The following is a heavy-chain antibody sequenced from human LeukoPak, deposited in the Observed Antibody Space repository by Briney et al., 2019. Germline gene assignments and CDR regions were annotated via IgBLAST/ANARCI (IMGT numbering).Heavy chain of an antibody. V-gene: IGHV1-24*01. D-gene: IGHD2/OR15-2a*01. CDR3: ATGTHYYLLPF. CDR2: FDPGSGEI. Sequence: ASVKVSCKVSGYRITELSTHWVQQAPGKGLEWMGGFDPGSGEIIYEQKFQDRVTMTEDTSTDTAYMELSVLRSEATVLYYCATGTHYYLLPFWGQGTLVTVSS. J-gene: IGHJ4*02. CDR1: GYRITELS.